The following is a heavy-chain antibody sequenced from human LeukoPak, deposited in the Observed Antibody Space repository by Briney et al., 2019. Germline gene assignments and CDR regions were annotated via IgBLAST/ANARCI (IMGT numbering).Heavy chain of an antibody. D-gene: IGHD1-26*01. CDR2: IRYDGNEK. Sequence: RGSLRLSCVAAGFSFTSNAMHWDRPAPGKGMEWVTFIRYDGNEKYYADSVKGRFTVCRDNSKNMLFLQMNSLRVEDTAVYYCARERDRRGYFDYWGQGTLVTVSS. CDR3: ARERDRRGYFDY. CDR1: GFSFTSNA. V-gene: IGHV3-30*02. J-gene: IGHJ4*02.